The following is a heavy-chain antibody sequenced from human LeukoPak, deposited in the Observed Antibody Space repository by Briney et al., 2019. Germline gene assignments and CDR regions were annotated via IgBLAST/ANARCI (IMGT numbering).Heavy chain of an antibody. CDR1: GGSISSYY. D-gene: IGHD2-2*01. CDR3: ARDACSSTSCPDAFDI. CDR2: IYTSGST. V-gene: IGHV4-4*07. Sequence: SETLSLTCTVSGGSISSYYWSWIRQPAGKGLEWIGRIYTSGSTNYNPSLKSRVTMSVDTSKNQFSLKLSSVTAADTAAYYCARDACSSTSCPDAFDIWGQGTMVTVSS. J-gene: IGHJ3*02.